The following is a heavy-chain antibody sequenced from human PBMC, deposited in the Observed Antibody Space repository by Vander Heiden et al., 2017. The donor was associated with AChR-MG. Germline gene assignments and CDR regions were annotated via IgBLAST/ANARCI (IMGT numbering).Heavy chain of an antibody. CDR1: GFTLSSHE. CDR3: ARDAGTF. CDR2: VNKDGSEK. V-gene: IGHV3-7*01. J-gene: IGHJ4*02. D-gene: IGHD1-1*01. Sequence: EVQLVESGGGLVQPGGSLRLSCVASGFTLSSHEMNWVSQAPGKGLEWVANVNKDGSEKYYVDSVKGRFTISRDNTKNSLDLQMNSLRAEDTAVYYCARDAGTFWGQGALVTVSS.